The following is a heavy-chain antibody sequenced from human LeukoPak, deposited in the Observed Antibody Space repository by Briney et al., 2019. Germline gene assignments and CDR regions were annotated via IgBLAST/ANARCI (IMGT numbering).Heavy chain of an antibody. CDR3: ARDRGYCSSTSCYRIYYYYYGMDV. V-gene: IGHV3-33*01. J-gene: IGHJ6*02. D-gene: IGHD2-2*02. Sequence: GGSLRLSCAASGFTFSSYGMHWVRQAPGKGLEWVAVIWYDGSNKYYADSVKGRFTIPRDNSKNTLYLQMNSLRAEDTAVYYCARDRGYCSSTSCYRIYYYYYGMDVWGQGTTVTVSS. CDR1: GFTFSSYG. CDR2: IWYDGSNK.